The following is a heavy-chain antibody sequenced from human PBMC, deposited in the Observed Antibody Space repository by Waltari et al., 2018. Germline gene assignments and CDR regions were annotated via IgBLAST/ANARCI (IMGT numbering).Heavy chain of an antibody. CDR3: AREGGFYYDSSGPKPGYMDV. CDR2: IIPILGIA. CDR1: GGTFSSYA. V-gene: IGHV1-69*10. J-gene: IGHJ6*03. Sequence: QVQLVQSGAEVKKPGSSVKVSCKASGGTFSSYAISWVRQAPGQGLEWMGGIIPILGIANYAQKFQGRVTITAEKSTSTAYMELSSLRSEDTAVYYCAREGGFYYDSSGPKPGYMDVWGKGTTVTVSS. D-gene: IGHD3-22*01.